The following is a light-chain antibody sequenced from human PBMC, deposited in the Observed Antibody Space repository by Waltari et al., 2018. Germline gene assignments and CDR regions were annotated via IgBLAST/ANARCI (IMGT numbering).Light chain of an antibody. CDR1: QDIASA. CDR2: DAS. CDR3: QQFINYPLT. J-gene: IGKJ3*01. Sequence: AIQLTQSPSSLSASVGHRITITCRASQDIASALAWYVQKPGKAPQLLIYDASTLESGGPSRFSGSVSGTDFTLSISGLQPEDFATYYCQQFINYPLTFGPGTTVDIK. V-gene: IGKV1D-13*01.